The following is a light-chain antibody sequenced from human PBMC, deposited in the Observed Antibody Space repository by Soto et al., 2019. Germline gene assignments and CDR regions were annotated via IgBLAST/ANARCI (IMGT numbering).Light chain of an antibody. Sequence: EIVLTQSPATLSLSPGERATLSCRASQSVSSYLAWYQQKPGQAPRLLIYDASNRATGIPARFSGSGSGTDFILTISSLEPEDFAVYYCQQCDNWPEWTFGQGTKVEIK. CDR1: QSVSSY. CDR3: QQCDNWPEWT. V-gene: IGKV3-11*01. J-gene: IGKJ1*01. CDR2: DAS.